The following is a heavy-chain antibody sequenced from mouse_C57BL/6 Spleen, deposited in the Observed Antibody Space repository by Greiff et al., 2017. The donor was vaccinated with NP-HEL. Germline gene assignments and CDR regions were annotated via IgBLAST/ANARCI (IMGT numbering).Heavy chain of an antibody. Sequence: EVQLQQSGPELVKPGASVKMSCKASGYTFTDYNMHWVKQSHGKSLEWIGYINPNNGGTSYNQKFKGKATLTVNKSSSTAYMELRSLTSEDSAVYYCARDYYGSIYVDYWGQSTTLTVSS. V-gene: IGHV1-22*01. CDR2: INPNNGGT. D-gene: IGHD1-1*01. CDR3: ARDYYGSIYVDY. J-gene: IGHJ2*01. CDR1: GYTFTDYN.